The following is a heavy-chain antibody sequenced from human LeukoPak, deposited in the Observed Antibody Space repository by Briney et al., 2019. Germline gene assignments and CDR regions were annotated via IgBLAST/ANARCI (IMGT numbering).Heavy chain of an antibody. CDR3: AKALGGDYYDSSGYYGNDAFDI. J-gene: IGHJ3*02. D-gene: IGHD3-22*01. CDR2: IRYDGSNK. Sequence: GGSLRLSCAASGFTFSSYGMHWVRQAPGKGLEWVAFIRYDGSNKYYADSVKGRFTISRDNSKNTLYLQMNSLRAEDTAVYYCAKALGGDYYDSSGYYGNDAFDIWGQGTMVTVSS. V-gene: IGHV3-30*02. CDR1: GFTFSSYG.